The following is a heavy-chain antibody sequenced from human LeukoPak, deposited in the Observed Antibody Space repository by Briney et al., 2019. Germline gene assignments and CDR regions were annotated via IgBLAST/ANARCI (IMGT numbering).Heavy chain of an antibody. D-gene: IGHD3-9*01. CDR3: ARVHYDVLTGYLGGMDV. V-gene: IGHV4-30-2*06. Sequence: SETLSLTCAVSGASISSDSYSWAWLRQSPTKGLEWIGYVYHSGSAYYNPSFESRFTMSADSSKNQFSLKLSSVTAADTAVYYCARVHYDVLTGYLGGMDVWGKGTTVTVSS. CDR1: GASISSDSYS. CDR2: VYHSGSA. J-gene: IGHJ6*04.